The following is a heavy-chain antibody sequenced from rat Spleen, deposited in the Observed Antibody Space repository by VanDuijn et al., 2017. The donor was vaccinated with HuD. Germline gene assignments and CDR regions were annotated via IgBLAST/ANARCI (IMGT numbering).Heavy chain of an antibody. Sequence: EVQLVESGGGLVQPGRSLKLSCAASGFTFSNYYMAWVRQAPTKGLEWVASISTGGGNTYYPDSVKGRFTIPRDNAKSTLYLQMDSLRSEDTATYYCARQGYYDGTYYLNWFAYWGQGTLVTVSS. CDR1: GFTFSNYY. D-gene: IGHD1-12*02. V-gene: IGHV5-25*01. CDR2: ISTGGGNT. CDR3: ARQGYYDGTYYLNWFAY. J-gene: IGHJ3*01.